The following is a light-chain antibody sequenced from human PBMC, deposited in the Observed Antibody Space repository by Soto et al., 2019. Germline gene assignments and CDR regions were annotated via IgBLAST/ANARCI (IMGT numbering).Light chain of an antibody. CDR3: SSYTTSSTLYVV. J-gene: IGLJ2*01. V-gene: IGLV2-14*01. Sequence: QSALTQPASVSGSPGQSITISCTGTSSDVGGYNYVSWYQQHPGKAPKLMIYDVTNRPSGVSNRFSGSKSGDTASLTISGLQAEDEADYYCSSYTTSSTLYVVFGGGTKLNVL. CDR2: DVT. CDR1: SSDVGGYNY.